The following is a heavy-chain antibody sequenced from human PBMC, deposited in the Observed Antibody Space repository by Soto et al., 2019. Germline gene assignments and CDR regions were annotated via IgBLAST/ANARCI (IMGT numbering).Heavy chain of an antibody. CDR3: ASDLVAEAGTADAFDI. Sequence: PSETLSLTCAVYGGSFSGYYWSWIRQPPGKGLEWIGEINHSGSTNYNPSLKSRVTISVDTSKNQFSLKLSSVTAADTAVYYCASDLVAEAGTADAFDIWGQGTMVTV. V-gene: IGHV4-34*01. CDR1: GGSFSGYY. J-gene: IGHJ3*02. CDR2: INHSGST. D-gene: IGHD6-13*01.